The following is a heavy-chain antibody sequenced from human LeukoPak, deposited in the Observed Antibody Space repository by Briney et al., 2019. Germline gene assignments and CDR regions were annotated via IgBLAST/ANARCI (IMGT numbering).Heavy chain of an antibody. CDR1: GFTFSSYG. CDR3: ARVRGYSYGLAY. J-gene: IGHJ4*02. Sequence: GGSLRLSCAASGFTFSSYGMHWVRQAPGKGLEWVVVIWYDGSNKYYADSVKGRFTISRDNSKNTMYLHMNSLRAEDTAVYYCARVRGYSYGLAYWGQGPLVTVSA. D-gene: IGHD5-18*01. CDR2: IWYDGSNK. V-gene: IGHV3-33*01.